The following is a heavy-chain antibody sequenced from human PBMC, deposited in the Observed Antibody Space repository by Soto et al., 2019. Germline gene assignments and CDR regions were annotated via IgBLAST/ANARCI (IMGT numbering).Heavy chain of an antibody. CDR3: ASQMYDILTGYYAPQFDY. Sequence: ETLSLTCTVSGGSISSSSYYWCWIRQPPGKGLEWIGSIYYSGSTYYNPSLKSRVTISVDTSKNQSSLKLSSVTAADTAVYYCASQMYDILTGYYAPQFDYWGQGTLVTVSS. D-gene: IGHD3-9*01. CDR2: IYYSGST. J-gene: IGHJ4*02. CDR1: GGSISSSSYY. V-gene: IGHV4-39*01.